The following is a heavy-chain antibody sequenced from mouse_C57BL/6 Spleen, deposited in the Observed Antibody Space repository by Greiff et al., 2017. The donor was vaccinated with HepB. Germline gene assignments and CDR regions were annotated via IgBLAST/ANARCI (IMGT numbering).Heavy chain of an antibody. D-gene: IGHD2-2*01. V-gene: IGHV7-3*01. CDR2: IRNKANGYTT. Sequence: EVKLMESGGGLVQPGGSLSLSCAASGFTFTDYYMSWVRQPPGKALEWLGFIRNKANGYTTEYSASVKGRFTISRDNSQSILYLQMNALRAEDSATYYCARYEGYDAHFDYWGQGTTLTVSS. J-gene: IGHJ2*01. CDR1: GFTFTDYY. CDR3: ARYEGYDAHFDY.